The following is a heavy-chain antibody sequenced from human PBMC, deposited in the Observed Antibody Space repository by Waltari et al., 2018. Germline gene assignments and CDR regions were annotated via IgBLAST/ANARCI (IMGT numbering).Heavy chain of an antibody. CDR1: GFTFSSYA. Sequence: EVQLLESGGGLVQPGGSLRLSCAASGFTFSSYAMGWVRQAPGQGLGWVSAISGSGGSTNYADSVKGRFTISRDNSKNTLYLQMNSLRAEDTAVYYCAKGVGFKGGSYFDYWGQGTLVTVSS. CDR3: AKGVGFKGGSYFDY. J-gene: IGHJ4*02. D-gene: IGHD1-26*01. V-gene: IGHV3-23*01. CDR2: ISGSGGST.